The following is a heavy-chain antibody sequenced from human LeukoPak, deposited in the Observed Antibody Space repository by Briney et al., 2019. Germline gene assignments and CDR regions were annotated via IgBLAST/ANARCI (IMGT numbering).Heavy chain of an antibody. CDR1: GFTFSSYW. Sequence: GGSLRLSCAASGFTFSSYWMHWVRQAPGKGLVWVSRINSDGSSTSYADSVKGRFTISRDNAKNTLYLQMNSLRAEDTALYYCEKEGYGSGSYVVYAFDIWGQGKMVTVSS. D-gene: IGHD3-10*01. CDR3: EKEGYGSGSYVVYAFDI. CDR2: INSDGSST. J-gene: IGHJ3*02. V-gene: IGHV3-74*01.